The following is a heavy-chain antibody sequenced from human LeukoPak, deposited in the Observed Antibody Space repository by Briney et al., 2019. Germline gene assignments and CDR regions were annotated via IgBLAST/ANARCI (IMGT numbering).Heavy chain of an antibody. CDR1: GGSISSGGYS. CDR3: ARALVTMVRGVIPYFDY. Sequence: PSQTLSLTCAVSGGSISSGGYSWSWIRQPPGKGLEWIGYIYHSGSTYYNPSLKSRVTISVDRSKNQFSLKLSSVTAADTAVYYCARALVTMVRGVIPYFDYWGQGTTVTVSS. J-gene: IGHJ4*03. V-gene: IGHV4-30-2*01. CDR2: IYHSGST. D-gene: IGHD3-10*01.